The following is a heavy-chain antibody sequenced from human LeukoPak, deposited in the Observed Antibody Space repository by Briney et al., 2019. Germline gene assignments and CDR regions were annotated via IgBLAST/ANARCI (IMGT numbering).Heavy chain of an antibody. Sequence: ASVKVSCKASGYTFTSYGISWVRQAPGQGLEWMGWISAYNGNTNYAQKLQGRVTMTTDTSTSTAYMELRSLRSDDTAVYYCARDIAPSYYGSGINDEEHFDYWGQGTLVTVSS. D-gene: IGHD3-10*01. J-gene: IGHJ4*02. CDR2: ISAYNGNT. CDR3: ARDIAPSYYGSGINDEEHFDY. V-gene: IGHV1-18*01. CDR1: GYTFTSYG.